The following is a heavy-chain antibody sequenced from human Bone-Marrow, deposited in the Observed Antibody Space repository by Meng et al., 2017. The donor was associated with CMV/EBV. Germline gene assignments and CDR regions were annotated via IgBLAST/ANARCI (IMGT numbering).Heavy chain of an antibody. CDR3: TTDLLTVGAHSRWEN. Sequence: GESLKISCAASGFTFSNAWMSWVRQAPGKGLEWVGRIKSKTDGGTTDYAAPVKGRLTISSDETKNTLYLQVNSLKTEDTAVYDCTTDLLTVGAHSRWENWGQGTLVTVSS. D-gene: IGHD6-13*01. V-gene: IGHV3-15*01. J-gene: IGHJ1*01. CDR1: GFTFSNAW. CDR2: IKSKTDGGTT.